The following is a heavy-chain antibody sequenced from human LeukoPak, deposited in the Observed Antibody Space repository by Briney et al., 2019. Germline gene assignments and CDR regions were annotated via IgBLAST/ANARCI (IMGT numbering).Heavy chain of an antibody. CDR2: INHSGST. V-gene: IGHV4-39*07. CDR3: ARSGVRGYKYYYDSSGYPKALGFDY. CDR1: GGSISSSSHY. J-gene: IGHJ4*02. Sequence: SETLSLTCTVSGGSISSSSHYWGWIRQPPGKGLEWIGEINHSGSTNYNPSLKSRVTISVDTSKNQFSLKLSSVTAADTAVYYCARSGVRGYKYYYDSSGYPKALGFDYWGQGTLVTVSS. D-gene: IGHD3-22*01.